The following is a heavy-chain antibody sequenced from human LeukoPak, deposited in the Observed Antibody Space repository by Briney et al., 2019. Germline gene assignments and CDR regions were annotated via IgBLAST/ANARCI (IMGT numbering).Heavy chain of an antibody. CDR3: STETAGNY. V-gene: IGHV1-24*01. J-gene: IGHJ4*02. CDR1: AHTLTYLS. CDR2: YDPEDDER. Sequence: ASVTVSCTAFAHTLTYLSIHWERHAPGKGLEWMGGYDPEDDERIYSEKFLGRVTVTEDTSTDTAYMELTSLRSEDTAVYYCSTETAGNYWGQGTLVTVSS.